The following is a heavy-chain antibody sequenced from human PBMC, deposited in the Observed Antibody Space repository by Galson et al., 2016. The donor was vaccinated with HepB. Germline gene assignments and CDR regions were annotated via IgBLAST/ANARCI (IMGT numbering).Heavy chain of an antibody. Sequence: SLRLSCAASGFTFSSYALSWVRQAPGKGLEWVSSISGDGAPYYVDSMKGRFTISRDNSKDTLYLQMISLRAEDTAVYSCARDVPSDSWVAFDIWGQGTMVTVSS. J-gene: IGHJ3*02. CDR2: ISGDGAP. V-gene: IGHV3-23*01. CDR1: GFTFSSYA. D-gene: IGHD3-16*01. CDR3: ARDVPSDSWVAFDI.